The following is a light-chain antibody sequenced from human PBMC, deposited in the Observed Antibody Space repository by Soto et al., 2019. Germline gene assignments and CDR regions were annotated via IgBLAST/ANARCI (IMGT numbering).Light chain of an antibody. Sequence: DIQMTPSPSSLSASVGDRVTITCRTSQTISSYLNWYQQKPGKAPKLLIYAASSLQSGVPSRFSGSGSGTDFTLTISSLQPEDLAIYFCQQTYSTPRTFGQGTKVEIK. V-gene: IGKV1-39*01. J-gene: IGKJ1*01. CDR2: AAS. CDR1: QTISSY. CDR3: QQTYSTPRT.